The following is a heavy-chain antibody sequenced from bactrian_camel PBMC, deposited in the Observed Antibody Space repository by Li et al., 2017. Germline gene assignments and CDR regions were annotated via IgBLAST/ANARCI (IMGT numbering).Heavy chain of an antibody. J-gene: IGHJ4*01. D-gene: IGHD1*01. CDR1: GYNPSTYC. CDR2: IDGDGVT. Sequence: VQLVESGGGSVQAGGSLRLSCVASGYNPSTYCRGWFRQAPEKEREEVAFIDGDGVTNYAGSVKGRFTISRDNAKTTLFLQMNSLKPEDTGMYYCAAEMGEGENNYGLACDWRYWGQGTQVTVS. V-gene: IGHV3S53*01. CDR3: AAEMGEGENNYGLACDWRY.